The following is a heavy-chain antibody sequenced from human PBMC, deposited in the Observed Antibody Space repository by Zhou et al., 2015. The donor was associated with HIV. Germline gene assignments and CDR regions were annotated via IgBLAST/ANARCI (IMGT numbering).Heavy chain of an antibody. CDR3: ARDVPAITIDRGGYYSPFDY. CDR1: GYTFTTYG. V-gene: IGHV1-18*01. CDR2: ISAHSGDT. Sequence: QVQLVQSGAEVKKPGASVKVSCKASGYTFTTYGISWVRQAPGQGLEWMGWISAHSGDTNYAQKLQARVTMTTDTSTNTAYMELRSLKSDDTAVYYCARDVPAITIDRGGYYSPFDYWAREPGHRLL. J-gene: IGHJ4*02. D-gene: IGHD3-22*01.